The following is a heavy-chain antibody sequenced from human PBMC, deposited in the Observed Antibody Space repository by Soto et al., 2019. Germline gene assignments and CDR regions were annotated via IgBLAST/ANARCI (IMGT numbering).Heavy chain of an antibody. CDR3: ARGGPYDSSGYYYGMDV. Sequence: QVQLVQSGAEVKKPGASVKVSCKASGYTFTSSYMHWVRQDPGQGLEWMGIINPSGGSTSYAQKYQGRVNKTRDTSTSTVYMELSSLRAEDTAVYYCARGGPYDSSGYYYGMDVWGQGTTVTVSS. D-gene: IGHD3-22*01. CDR2: INPSGGST. J-gene: IGHJ6*02. CDR1: GYTFTSSY. V-gene: IGHV1-46*03.